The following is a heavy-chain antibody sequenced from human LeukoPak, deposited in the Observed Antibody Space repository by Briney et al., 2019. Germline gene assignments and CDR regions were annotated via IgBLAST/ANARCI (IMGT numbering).Heavy chain of an antibody. CDR1: GGSISSYY. J-gene: IGHJ4*02. Sequence: SETLSLTCTVSGGSISSYYWSWLRQPAGKGLEWIGRIYTSGSTNYNPSLKSRVTMSVDTSKNQFSLKLSSVTAADTAVYYCARGSLAVAPFDYWGQGTLVTVSS. CDR3: ARGSLAVAPFDY. D-gene: IGHD6-19*01. CDR2: IYTSGST. V-gene: IGHV4-4*07.